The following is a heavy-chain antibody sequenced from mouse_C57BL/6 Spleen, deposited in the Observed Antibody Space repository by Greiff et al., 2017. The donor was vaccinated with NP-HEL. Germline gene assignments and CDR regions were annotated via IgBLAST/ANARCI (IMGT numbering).Heavy chain of an antibody. Sequence: VQLKESGPELVKPGASVKISCKASGYSFTDYNMNWVKQSNGKSLEWIGVINPNYGTTSYNQKFKGKATLTVDQSSSTAYMQLNSLTSEDSAVYYCARCGLLRPYWCFDVWGTGTTVTVSS. CDR2: INPNYGTT. CDR3: ARCGLLRPYWCFDV. CDR1: GYSFTDYN. J-gene: IGHJ1*03. D-gene: IGHD1-2*01. V-gene: IGHV1-39*01.